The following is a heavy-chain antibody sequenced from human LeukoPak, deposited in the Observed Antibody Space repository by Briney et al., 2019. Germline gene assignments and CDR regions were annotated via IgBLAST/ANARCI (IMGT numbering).Heavy chain of an antibody. CDR3: AREYGIVGANDAFDI. V-gene: IGHV4-59*01. CDR1: GGSISSYY. J-gene: IGHJ3*02. D-gene: IGHD1-26*01. Sequence: SETLSLTCTVSGGSISSYYWSWIRQPPGKGLEWIGYIYYSGSTNYNPSLKSRVTISVDTSKNQFSLKLSSVTAADTAVYYCAREYGIVGANDAFDIWGQGTMVTVSS. CDR2: IYYSGST.